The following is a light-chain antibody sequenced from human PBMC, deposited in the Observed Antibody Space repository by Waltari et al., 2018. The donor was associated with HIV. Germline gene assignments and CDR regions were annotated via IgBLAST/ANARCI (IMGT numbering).Light chain of an antibody. Sequence: SYVLTQPPSVSVAPGKTATLACGGNNLGSKSVPWYLQRPGQTPVVVISYDSDRPSGIPERFSGSNSGNTATLTISRVEAGDEADYYCQVWDSSSDHWVFGGGTKLTVL. V-gene: IGLV3-21*04. CDR1: NLGSKS. CDR3: QVWDSSSDHWV. CDR2: YDS. J-gene: IGLJ3*02.